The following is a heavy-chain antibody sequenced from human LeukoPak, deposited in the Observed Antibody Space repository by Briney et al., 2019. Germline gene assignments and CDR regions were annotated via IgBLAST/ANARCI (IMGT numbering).Heavy chain of an antibody. Sequence: ASVKVSCKVSGYTFTDYYMHWVRQAPGQGLEWMGWIYPNSGGTNYARKFQGRVTMTRDTSISTAYMELRSLRSDDTAVYYCARDDSSPLWNWGQGTLVTVSS. D-gene: IGHD2-21*01. CDR1: GYTFTDYY. CDR2: IYPNSGGT. V-gene: IGHV1-2*02. J-gene: IGHJ4*02. CDR3: ARDDSSPLWN.